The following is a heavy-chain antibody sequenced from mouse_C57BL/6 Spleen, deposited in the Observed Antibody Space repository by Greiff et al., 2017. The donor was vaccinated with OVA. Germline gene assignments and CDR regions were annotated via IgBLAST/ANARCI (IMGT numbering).Heavy chain of an antibody. CDR1: GYTFTEYT. Sequence: LVKPGASVKLSCKASGYTFTEYTIHWVKQRSGQGLEWIGWFYPGSGSIKYNEKFKDKATLTADKSSSTVYMELSRLTSEDSAVYFCARHEVLYYGNYEGYAMDYWGQGTSVTVSS. J-gene: IGHJ4*01. D-gene: IGHD2-1*01. CDR2: FYPGSGSI. V-gene: IGHV1-62-2*01. CDR3: ARHEVLYYGNYEGYAMDY.